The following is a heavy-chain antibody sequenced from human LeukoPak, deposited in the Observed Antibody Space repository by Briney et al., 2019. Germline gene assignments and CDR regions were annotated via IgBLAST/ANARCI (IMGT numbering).Heavy chain of an antibody. Sequence: GASVKVSCKASGYTFTNYGISWVRQAPGQGLEWMGWISAYNGNTNYAQKLQGRVTMTTDTSTSTAYMELRSLRSDDTAVYYCARNTGIVGATPGYFDYWGQGTLVTVSS. J-gene: IGHJ4*02. CDR1: GYTFTNYG. CDR2: ISAYNGNT. V-gene: IGHV1-18*01. CDR3: ARNTGIVGATPGYFDY. D-gene: IGHD1-26*01.